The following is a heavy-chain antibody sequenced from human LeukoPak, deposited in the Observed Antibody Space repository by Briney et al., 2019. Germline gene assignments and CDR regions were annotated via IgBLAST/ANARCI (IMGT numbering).Heavy chain of an antibody. V-gene: IGHV4-38-2*02. J-gene: IGHJ5*02. D-gene: IGHD3-10*01. Sequence: SETLSLTCTVSGFSISSGYYWGWIRQPPGKGLEWIGSINHSGSTYYNPSLKSRVSISVDTSKNQFSLRLRSVTAADTAVYYCARRNNVLLWFGELSGDNWFDPWGQGTLVTVSS. CDR3: ARRNNVLLWFGELSGDNWFDP. CDR1: GFSISSGYY. CDR2: INHSGST.